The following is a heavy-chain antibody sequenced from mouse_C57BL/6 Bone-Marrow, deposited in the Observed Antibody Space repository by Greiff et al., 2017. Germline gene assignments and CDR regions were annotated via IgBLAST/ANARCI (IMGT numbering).Heavy chain of an antibody. V-gene: IGHV2-6-7*01. CDR3: ARDGFAY. CDR2: LWGDGST. J-gene: IGHJ3*01. CDR1: GFSLIGYG. Sequence: VTLVESGPGLVAPSQSLSITCSVSGFSLIGYGVNWVRPPPGKGLEWLGMLWGDGSTDYNSALQSRLSISKYNSKSQVFLKMNSLQTDATARYYCARDGFAYWGQGALVTVSS.